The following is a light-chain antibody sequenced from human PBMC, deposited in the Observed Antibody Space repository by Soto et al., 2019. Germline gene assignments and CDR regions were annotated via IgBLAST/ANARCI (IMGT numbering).Light chain of an antibody. V-gene: IGLV2-14*01. Sequence: QSALTQPASVSGSPGQSITISCTGTSSDVGGYNYVSWYQQHPGKAPKFMIYDVSNRPSGVSNRLSGSKSGNTASLTSSGLQAEDEADYYCSSYTTSNTRQIVFGTGTKVTVL. J-gene: IGLJ1*01. CDR2: DVS. CDR1: SSDVGGYNY. CDR3: SSYTTSNTRQIV.